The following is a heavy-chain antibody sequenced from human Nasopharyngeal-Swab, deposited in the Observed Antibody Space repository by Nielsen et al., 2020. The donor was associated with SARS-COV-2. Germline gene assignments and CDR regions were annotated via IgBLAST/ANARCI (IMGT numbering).Heavy chain of an antibody. V-gene: IGHV5-51*01. D-gene: IGHD6-6*01. CDR1: GHSLTSHW. J-gene: IGHJ6*02. Sequence: GESPKTPRSGLGHSLTSHWIGRVPHIPGKGLGWMGIIYPGDSDTRYSPSFQGQVTISADKSISTAYLQWRSLEASDTAMYYCARHKSSSANYYYYGMDVWGQGTTVTVSS. CDR3: ARHKSSSANYYYYGMDV. CDR2: IYPGDSDT.